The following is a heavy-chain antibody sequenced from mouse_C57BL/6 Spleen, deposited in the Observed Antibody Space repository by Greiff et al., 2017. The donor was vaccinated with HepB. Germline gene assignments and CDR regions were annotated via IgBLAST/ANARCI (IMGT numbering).Heavy chain of an antibody. D-gene: IGHD4-1*01. CDR1: GYSITSGYD. CDR2: ISYSGST. CDR3: ARDRTGSFDY. V-gene: IGHV3-1*01. Sequence: EVQLQESGPGMVKPSQSLSLTCTVTGYSITSGYDWHWIRHFPGNKLEWMGYISYSGSTNYNPSLKSRISITHDTSKNHFFLKLNSVTTEDTATYYCARDRTGSFDYWGQGTTLTVSS. J-gene: IGHJ2*01.